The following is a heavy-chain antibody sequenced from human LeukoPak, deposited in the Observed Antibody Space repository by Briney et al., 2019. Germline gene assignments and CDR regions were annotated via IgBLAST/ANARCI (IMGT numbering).Heavy chain of an antibody. D-gene: IGHD3-16*01. J-gene: IGHJ4*02. CDR2: IDHSGST. CDR3: ARRGGGHDF. Sequence: KAGGSLRLSCAASGFTFSSYAMSWIRQPPGKGLEWVGEIDHSGSTNYNPSLKNRAIISVGTTKKQFFLNLTSVTAADTATYFCARRGGGHDFWGQGTLVTVSS. V-gene: IGHV4-34*01. CDR1: GFTFSSYA.